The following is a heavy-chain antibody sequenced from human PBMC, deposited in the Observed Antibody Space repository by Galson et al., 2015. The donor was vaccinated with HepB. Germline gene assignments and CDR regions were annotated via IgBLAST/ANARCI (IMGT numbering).Heavy chain of an antibody. Sequence: SLRLSCAASGFTFSGSAMHWVRQASGKGLEWVGRIRSKANSYATAYAASVKGRFTISRDDSKNTAYLQMNSLKTEDTAVYYCTRHEERVRSSSWYSHPMYSYWGQGTLVTVSS. D-gene: IGHD6-13*01. V-gene: IGHV3-73*01. CDR1: GFTFSGSA. CDR3: TRHEERVRSSSWYSHPMYSY. CDR2: IRSKANSYAT. J-gene: IGHJ4*02.